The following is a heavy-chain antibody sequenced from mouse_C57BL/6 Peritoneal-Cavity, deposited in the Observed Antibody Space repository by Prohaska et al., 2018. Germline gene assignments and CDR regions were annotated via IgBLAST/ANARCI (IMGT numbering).Heavy chain of an antibody. Sequence: EVQLLETGGGLVQPGGSRGLSCEGSGFTFSGFWMSWVRQTPGKTLEWIGDINSDGSPINYSPSIKVRFTIFGDNEKRTLYLKMRNVRSENTATYFCMIYSNYWYLDVGGTGTTVTVPS. CDR2: INSDGSPI. CDR1: GFTFSGFW. J-gene: IGHJ1*03. V-gene: IGHV11-2*01. CDR3: MIYSNYWYLDV. D-gene: IGHD2-5*01.